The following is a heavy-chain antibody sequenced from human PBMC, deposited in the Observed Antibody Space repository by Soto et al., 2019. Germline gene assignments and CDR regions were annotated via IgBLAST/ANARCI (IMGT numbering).Heavy chain of an antibody. J-gene: IGHJ6*02. CDR1: GYTFTIYG. D-gene: IGHD5-12*01. V-gene: IGHV1-18*01. CDR3: ARALGYSGYAGMDV. Sequence: QVQLVQSGGEEKKPGASVKVSCKASGYTFTIYGINWVRQAPGQGLEWMGWISPDNGNTNYAQKLQGRVTMTTDTSTSTAYMELRSLRSDDTAVYYCARALGYSGYAGMDVWGQGTTVTVSS. CDR2: ISPDNGNT.